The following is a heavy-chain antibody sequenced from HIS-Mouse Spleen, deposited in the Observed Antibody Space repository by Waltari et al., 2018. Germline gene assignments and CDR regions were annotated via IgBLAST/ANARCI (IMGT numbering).Heavy chain of an antibody. CDR2: IIPIFGTA. V-gene: IGHV1-69*01. CDR1: GGHFRSSA. D-gene: IGHD6-13*01. Sequence: QVQLVQSGAEVKKPGSPVKVSCKASGGHFRSSAIRRVRPAPGQGLEWMGGIIPIFGTANYAQKFQGRVTITADESTSTAYMELSSLRSEDTAVYYCARDYSSSWYAFDIWGQGTMVTVSS. CDR3: ARDYSSSWYAFDI. J-gene: IGHJ3*02.